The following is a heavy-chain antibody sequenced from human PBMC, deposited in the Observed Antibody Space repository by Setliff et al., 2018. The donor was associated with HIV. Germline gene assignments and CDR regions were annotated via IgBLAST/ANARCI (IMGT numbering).Heavy chain of an antibody. CDR3: ASAGSGTRAPPRY. CDR1: GGSISSYY. Sequence: SETLSLTCTVSGGSISSYYWSWIRQPPGKGLEWIGYIFYSGSTSYNPSLKSRVTISLDTSKNQFSLKLTSVTAADTAVYYCASAGSGTRAPPRYWGQGTLVTVSS. D-gene: IGHD1-1*01. J-gene: IGHJ4*02. V-gene: IGHV4-59*01. CDR2: IFYSGST.